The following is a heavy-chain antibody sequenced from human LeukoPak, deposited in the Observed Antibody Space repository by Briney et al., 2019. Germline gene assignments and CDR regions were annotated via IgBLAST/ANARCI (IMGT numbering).Heavy chain of an antibody. CDR2: INWNGGST. Sequence: GGSLRLSCAASGFTFDDYGMSWVRQAPGKGLEWVSGINWNGGSTGYADSVKGRFTISRDNAKNSLYLQMNSLRAEDTALYYCARGLGVAAAGKVFRDWGQGTLVTVSS. CDR1: GFTFDDYG. J-gene: IGHJ4*02. CDR3: ARGLGVAAAGKVFRD. D-gene: IGHD6-13*01. V-gene: IGHV3-20*04.